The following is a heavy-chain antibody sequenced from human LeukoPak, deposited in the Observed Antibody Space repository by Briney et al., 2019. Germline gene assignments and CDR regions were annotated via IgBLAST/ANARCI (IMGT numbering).Heavy chain of an antibody. Sequence: PGGSLKLSCAASGFSFSDSPMHWVRLASGKGLEWVGRVRDRANSYATGYAASVEGRFTISRDDSENTAYLQMNSLIIEDTAVYYCTRQRPQTGTFDYWGQGVLVTLSS. V-gene: IGHV3-73*01. D-gene: IGHD3-9*01. J-gene: IGHJ4*02. CDR1: GFSFSDSP. CDR3: TRQRPQTGTFDY. CDR2: VRDRANSYAT.